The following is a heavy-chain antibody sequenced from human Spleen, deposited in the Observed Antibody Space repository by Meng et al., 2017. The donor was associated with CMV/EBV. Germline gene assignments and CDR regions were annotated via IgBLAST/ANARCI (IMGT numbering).Heavy chain of an antibody. CDR2: IKQDGGES. CDR3: GRELATVGATDF. D-gene: IGHD1-26*01. CDR1: GFTFSNAW. J-gene: IGHJ4*02. V-gene: IGHV3-7*01. Sequence: GESLKISCAASGFTFSNAWMSWVRQAPGKGLEWVANIKQDGGESYYADSVKGRFTISRDNAKNSVYLQMSSLRAEDTAVYYCGRELATVGATDFWGQGTLVTVSS.